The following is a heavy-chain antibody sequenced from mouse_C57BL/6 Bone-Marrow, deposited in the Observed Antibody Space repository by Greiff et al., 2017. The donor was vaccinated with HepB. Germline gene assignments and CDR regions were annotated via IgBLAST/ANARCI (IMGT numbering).Heavy chain of an antibody. Sequence: VQLQQPGAELVKPGASVKMSCKASGYTFTSYWITWVKQRPGQGLEWIGDIYPGSGSTNYNEKFKSKATLTVDTSSSTAYMQLSSLTSEDSAVYYCASRGWLLLYYYAMDYWGQGTSVTVSS. V-gene: IGHV1-55*01. CDR2: IYPGSGST. CDR3: ASRGWLLLYYYAMDY. D-gene: IGHD2-3*01. J-gene: IGHJ4*01. CDR1: GYTFTSYW.